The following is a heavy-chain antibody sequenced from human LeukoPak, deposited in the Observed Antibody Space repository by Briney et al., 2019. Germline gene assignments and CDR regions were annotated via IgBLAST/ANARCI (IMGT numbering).Heavy chain of an antibody. CDR3: ARVSSGWYRYFQH. D-gene: IGHD6-19*01. J-gene: IGHJ1*01. CDR1: ASTFTFYG. V-gene: IGHV1-18*04. Sequence: AASTFTFYGISWVRDAPGQGLGRKGWIGTYNGNTNYAQKLQGRVTMTTDTSTSTAYMELRSLRSDDTAVYYCARVSSGWYRYFQHWGQGTLVTVSS. CDR2: IGTYNGNT.